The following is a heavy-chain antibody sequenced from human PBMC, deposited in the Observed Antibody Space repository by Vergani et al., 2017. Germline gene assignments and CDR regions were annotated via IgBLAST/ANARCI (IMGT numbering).Heavy chain of an antibody. CDR3: ARTSVRTITCLSKACWFDS. CDR1: GFSLSSGGMR. J-gene: IGHJ5*01. D-gene: IGHD3-10*01. CDR2: IDWDNTK. Sequence: QVTLKESGPALVKPTQTLTLTCSLSGFSLSSGGMRVSWIRQPPGKALEWLALIDWDNTKVYSSSLKSRLFISKDISKNEVVLTMTHMDPVDTATYYCARTSVRTITCLSKACWFDSWGQGILVTVSS. V-gene: IGHV2-70*04.